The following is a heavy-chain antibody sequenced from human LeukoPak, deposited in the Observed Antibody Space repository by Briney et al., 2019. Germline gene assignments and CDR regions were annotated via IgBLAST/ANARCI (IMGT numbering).Heavy chain of an antibody. D-gene: IGHD6-13*01. Sequence: PSETLSLTCAVYGGSFSGYYWSWIRQPPGKGLEWIGEINHSGSTNYNPSLKSRVTISVDTSKNQFSLKLSSVTAADTAVYYCARGRQYSSSWYDYWGQGTLVTVSS. CDR3: ARGRQYSSSWYDY. J-gene: IGHJ4*02. V-gene: IGHV4-34*01. CDR2: INHSGST. CDR1: GGSFSGYY.